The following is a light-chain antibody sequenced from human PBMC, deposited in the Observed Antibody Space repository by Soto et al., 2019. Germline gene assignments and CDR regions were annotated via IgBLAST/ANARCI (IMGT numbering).Light chain of an antibody. CDR2: AAS. CDR3: QQSYSIPRT. Sequence: DIQMTQSPSSLSASVGDRVTITCRASQSISWYLNWYQQKPGQAPKLLIDAASRLQRGVPATFTGSGSGTEVTLTISSLQPEDFANDYGQQSYSIPRTFGQGPKVEVK. J-gene: IGKJ1*01. V-gene: IGKV1-39*01. CDR1: QSISWY.